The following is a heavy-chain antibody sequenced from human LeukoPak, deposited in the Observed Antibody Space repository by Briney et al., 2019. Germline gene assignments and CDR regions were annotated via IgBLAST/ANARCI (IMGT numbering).Heavy chain of an antibody. CDR1: GGTFSSYT. CDR3: ASLQRAYYYDSSGYYEPYWFDP. Sequence: ASVKVSCTASGGTFSSYTISWVRHAPGRGLEWMGRIIPIFGTANYAQKFQGRVTITTDESTSTAYMELSSLRSEDTAVYYCASLQRAYYYDSSGYYEPYWFDPWGQGALVTVSS. CDR2: IIPIFGTA. D-gene: IGHD3-22*01. J-gene: IGHJ5*02. V-gene: IGHV1-69*05.